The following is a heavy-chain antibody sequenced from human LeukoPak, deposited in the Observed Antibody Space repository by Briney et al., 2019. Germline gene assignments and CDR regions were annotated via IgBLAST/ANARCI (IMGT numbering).Heavy chain of an antibody. D-gene: IGHD3/OR15-3a*01. J-gene: IGHJ5*02. CDR2: IRDSGEA. CDR3: ARDRAANQDWVEFDP. CDR1: GFRVGDYY. Sequence: PGGSLRLSCEVSGFRVGDYYRSWFRQAPGKGLDWFGLIRDSGEAFYADFARGRFAISRDGSENTLYLQMNSLRVEDTAVYFCARDRAANQDWVEFDPWGQGTPVIVSS. V-gene: IGHV3-66*03.